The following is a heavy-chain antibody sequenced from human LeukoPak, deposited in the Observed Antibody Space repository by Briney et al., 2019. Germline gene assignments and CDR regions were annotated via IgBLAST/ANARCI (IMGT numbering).Heavy chain of an antibody. J-gene: IGHJ2*01. CDR1: GFTFSSYS. V-gene: IGHV3-48*01. Sequence: GGSLRLSCAASGFTFSSYSMNWVRQAPGKGLEWVSYISSSGSTIYYADSVKGRFTISRDNAKNSLYLQMNSLRAEDTAVYYCASTLSGSYYHWCFDLWGRGTLVTVSS. CDR2: ISSSGSTI. D-gene: IGHD1-26*01. CDR3: ASTLSGSYYHWCFDL.